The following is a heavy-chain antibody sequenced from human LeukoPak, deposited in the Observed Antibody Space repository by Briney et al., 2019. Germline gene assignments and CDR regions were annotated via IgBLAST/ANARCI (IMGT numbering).Heavy chain of an antibody. Sequence: GGSLRLSCAAIGFTSNYWMHWVRQAPGKGLVWVSRISGDGSTTFYADSVKGRFTISRDNSKNTLYLQMNSLRAEDTAVYYCTRGYSGYGNFDCWGQGTLVTVSS. V-gene: IGHV3-74*01. D-gene: IGHD5-12*01. CDR2: ISGDGSTT. CDR1: GFTSNYW. CDR3: TRGYSGYGNFDC. J-gene: IGHJ4*02.